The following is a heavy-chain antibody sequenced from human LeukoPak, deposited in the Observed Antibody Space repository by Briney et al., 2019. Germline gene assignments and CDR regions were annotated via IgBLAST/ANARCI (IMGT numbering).Heavy chain of an antibody. J-gene: IGHJ4*02. Sequence: ASVRVSCKASGYTFTSHGISWVRQAPGQGLEWMGWISAYNGNMNYAQKLQGRATMTTDTSTSTAYMEVRSLRSDDTAVYYCARDPTAYCSGGSCYSGALDYWGQGTLVTVCS. V-gene: IGHV1-18*01. CDR1: GYTFTSHG. D-gene: IGHD2-15*01. CDR2: ISAYNGNM. CDR3: ARDPTAYCSGGSCYSGALDY.